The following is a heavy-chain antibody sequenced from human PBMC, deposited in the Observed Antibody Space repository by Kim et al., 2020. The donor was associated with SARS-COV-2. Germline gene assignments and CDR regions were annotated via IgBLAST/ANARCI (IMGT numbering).Heavy chain of an antibody. J-gene: IGHJ6*02. CDR3: ASSGSTEGGSNLSIAARAYYYYGMDV. CDR2: IIPILGIA. D-gene: IGHD6-6*01. CDR1: VGTFSSYT. Sequence: SVKVSCKASVGTFSSYTISWVRQAPGQGLEWMGRIIPILGIANYAQKFQGRVTITADKSTSTAYMELSSLRSEDTAVYYCASSGSTEGGSNLSIAARAYYYYGMDVWGQGTTVTVSS. V-gene: IGHV1-69*02.